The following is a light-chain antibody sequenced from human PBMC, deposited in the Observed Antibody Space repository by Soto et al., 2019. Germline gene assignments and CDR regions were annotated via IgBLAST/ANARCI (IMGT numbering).Light chain of an antibody. CDR2: AAS. CDR3: QQFNVYPLT. CDR1: QGIRDF. J-gene: IGKJ4*01. V-gene: IGKV1-9*01. Sequence: DIKLTQSPSFLSASVGDRVTITCRASQGIRDFLAWYQQKPGKAPKLLIYAASTLQAGVPTRFSGFASGTEFTLTISNRQPADSATYYCQQFNVYPLTFGGGTKVEIK.